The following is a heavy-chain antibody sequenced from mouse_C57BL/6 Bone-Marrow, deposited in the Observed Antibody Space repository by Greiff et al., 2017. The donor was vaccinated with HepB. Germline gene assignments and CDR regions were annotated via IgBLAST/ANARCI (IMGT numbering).Heavy chain of an antibody. D-gene: IGHD2-4*01. J-gene: IGHJ1*03. V-gene: IGHV1-76*01. Sequence: VKLMESGAELVRPGASVKLSCKASGYTFTDYYINWVKQRPGQGLEWIARIYPGSGNTYYNEKFKGKATLTAEKSSSTAYMQLSSLTSEDSAVYFCARGYYDIPRWYFDVWGTGTTVTVSS. CDR2: IYPGSGNT. CDR1: GYTFTDYY. CDR3: ARGYYDIPRWYFDV.